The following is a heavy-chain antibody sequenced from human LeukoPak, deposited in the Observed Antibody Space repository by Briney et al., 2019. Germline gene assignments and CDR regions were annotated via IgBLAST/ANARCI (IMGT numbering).Heavy chain of an antibody. J-gene: IGHJ4*02. CDR2: IYSGST. Sequence: GGSLRLSCTVSGFTVSSNSMSWVRQAPGKGLEWVSFIYSGSTHYSDSVKGRFTISRDNSKNTLYLQMNSLRAEDTAVYCCARRAGAYSHPYDYWGQGTLVTVSS. V-gene: IGHV3-53*01. CDR3: ARRAGAYSHPYDY. CDR1: GFTVSSNS. D-gene: IGHD4/OR15-4a*01.